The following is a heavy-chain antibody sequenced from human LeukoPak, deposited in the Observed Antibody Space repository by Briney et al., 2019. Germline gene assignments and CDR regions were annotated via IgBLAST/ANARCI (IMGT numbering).Heavy chain of an antibody. D-gene: IGHD4-17*01. Sequence: GGSLRLSCTASGFSIRNNWVHWVRQAPGKGLVWVSRINSGGSDTSYADSVKGRFTISRDNAKNTVYLQMNSVRPEDTAVYHCVRVDHGDYVAAIDVWGQGTMVIVFS. CDR3: VRVDHGDYVAAIDV. CDR2: INSGGSDT. CDR1: GFSIRNNW. J-gene: IGHJ3*01. V-gene: IGHV3-74*01.